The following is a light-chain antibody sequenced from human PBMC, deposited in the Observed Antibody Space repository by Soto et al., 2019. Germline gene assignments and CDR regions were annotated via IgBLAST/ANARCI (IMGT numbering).Light chain of an antibody. Sequence: QSVLTQSPSASASLGASVKLTCTLSSGHSSYAIAWHQQQPEKGPRYLMKLNSDGSHSKGEGIPDRFSGSSSGAERYLTISSLQSEDQADYYCQTWGTGPVVFGGGTKVTVL. J-gene: IGLJ2*01. V-gene: IGLV4-69*01. CDR3: QTWGTGPVV. CDR1: SGHSSYA. CDR2: LNSDGSH.